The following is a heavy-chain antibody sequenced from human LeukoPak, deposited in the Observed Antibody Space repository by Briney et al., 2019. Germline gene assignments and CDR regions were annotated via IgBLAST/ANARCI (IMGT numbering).Heavy chain of an antibody. CDR3: ATDYGDYVVRAFDI. V-gene: IGHV1-24*01. D-gene: IGHD4-17*01. CDR1: GYTLTELS. Sequence: ASVKVSCKVSGYTLTELSMHWVRQAPGKGLEWMGGFDPEDGETIYAQKFQGRVTMTEDTSTDIAYMELSSLRSEDTAVYYCATDYGDYVVRAFDIWGQGTMVTVSS. J-gene: IGHJ3*02. CDR2: FDPEDGET.